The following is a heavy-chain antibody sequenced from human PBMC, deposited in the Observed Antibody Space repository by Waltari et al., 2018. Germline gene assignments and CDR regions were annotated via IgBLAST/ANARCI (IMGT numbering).Heavy chain of an antibody. Sequence: QVQLVESGGGVVQPGRSLRLSCAASGFTFSSYAMHWVRQAPGKGLEWVAVISYDGSNKYYADSVKGRFTISRDDSKNTLYLQMNSLKTEDTAVYYCNTEPMTVNKGVIITPSHYDMDVWGQGTTVTVSS. CDR3: NTEPMTVNKGVIITPSHYDMDV. D-gene: IGHD3-10*01. CDR1: GFTFSSYA. J-gene: IGHJ6*02. V-gene: IGHV3-30-3*01. CDR2: ISYDGSNK.